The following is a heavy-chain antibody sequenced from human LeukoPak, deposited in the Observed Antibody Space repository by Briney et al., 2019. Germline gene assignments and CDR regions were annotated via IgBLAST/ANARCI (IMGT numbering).Heavy chain of an antibody. Sequence: PSETLSLTCIVSGGSISSRSYYWGWIRQPPGKGLEWIGSKYYSGSSYYNPSLKSRVTISVDTSKNQFSLKLSSVTAADTAVYYCARVSHGRGGFGVVILDAFDIWGQGTMVTVSS. J-gene: IGHJ3*02. CDR2: KYYSGSS. CDR1: GGSISSRSYY. D-gene: IGHD3-3*01. V-gene: IGHV4-39*07. CDR3: ARVSHGRGGFGVVILDAFDI.